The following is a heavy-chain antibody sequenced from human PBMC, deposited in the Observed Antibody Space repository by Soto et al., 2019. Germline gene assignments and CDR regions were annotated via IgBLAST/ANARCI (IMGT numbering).Heavy chain of an antibody. CDR3: ARDQAARRDADHYYYYYMDV. V-gene: IGHV1-2*04. Sequence: ASVKVSCKASGYTFTGYYMHWVRQAPGQGLEWMGWINPNSGGTNYAQKFQGWVTMTRDTSISTAYMELSRLRSDDTAVYYCARDQAARRDADHYYYYYMDVWGKGTTVTVSS. J-gene: IGHJ6*03. CDR2: INPNSGGT. D-gene: IGHD6-6*01. CDR1: GYTFTGYY.